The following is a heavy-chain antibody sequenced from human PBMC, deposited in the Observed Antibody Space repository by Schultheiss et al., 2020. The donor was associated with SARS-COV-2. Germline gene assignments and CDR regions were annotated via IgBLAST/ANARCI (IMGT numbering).Heavy chain of an antibody. Sequence: ASVKVSCKASGYTFTGYYMHWVRQAPGQGLEWMGWINPNSGGTNYAQKFQGRVTMTRDTSISTAYMELSRLRSDDTAVYYCARGNYDSSGYLAFDIWGQGTMVTVSS. J-gene: IGHJ3*02. D-gene: IGHD3-22*01. CDR1: GYTFTGYY. V-gene: IGHV1-2*02. CDR2: INPNSGGT. CDR3: ARGNYDSSGYLAFDI.